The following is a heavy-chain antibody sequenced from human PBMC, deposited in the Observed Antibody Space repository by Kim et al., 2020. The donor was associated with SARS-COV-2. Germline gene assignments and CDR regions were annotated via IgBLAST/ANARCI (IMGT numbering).Heavy chain of an antibody. CDR3: ARRAIALADDYFDY. Sequence: SETLSLTCTVSGGSISSSTYYWGWIRQPPGKGLEWIGTIYYSGSTYYNPSLQSRVTISVDTSKHHFSLRLTSVTAADTAVYYCARRAIALADDYFDYWGQGILVTVSS. J-gene: IGHJ4*02. V-gene: IGHV4-39*01. D-gene: IGHD6-19*01. CDR2: IYYSGST. CDR1: GGSISSSTYY.